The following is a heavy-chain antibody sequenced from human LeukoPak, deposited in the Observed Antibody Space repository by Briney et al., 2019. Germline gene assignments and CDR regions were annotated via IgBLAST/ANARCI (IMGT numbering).Heavy chain of an antibody. CDR3: ARDSPKYYYGSGSYANWYDY. V-gene: IGHV3-21*01. Sequence: GGSPRLSCAASGFTFSSYSMNWVRQAPGKGLEWVSSISSSSSYIYYADSVKGRFTISRDNAKNSLYLQMNSLRAEDTAVYYCARDSPKYYYGSGSYANWYDYWGQGTLVTVSS. J-gene: IGHJ4*02. CDR2: ISSSSSYI. D-gene: IGHD3-10*01. CDR1: GFTFSSYS.